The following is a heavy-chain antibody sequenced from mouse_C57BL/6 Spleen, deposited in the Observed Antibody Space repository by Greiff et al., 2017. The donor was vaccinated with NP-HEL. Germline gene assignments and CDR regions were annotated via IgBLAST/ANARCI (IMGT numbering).Heavy chain of an antibody. Sequence: VQLQQSGAELVRPGTSVKVSCKASGYAFTNYLIEWVKQRPGQGLEWIGVINPGRGGTNYNEKFKGKATLTADKSSSTAYMQLSSLTSEDSAVYFCARSDSSGYGYWGQGTTLTVSS. CDR1: GYAFTNYL. CDR3: ARSDSSGYGY. D-gene: IGHD3-2*02. J-gene: IGHJ2*01. CDR2: INPGRGGT. V-gene: IGHV1-54*01.